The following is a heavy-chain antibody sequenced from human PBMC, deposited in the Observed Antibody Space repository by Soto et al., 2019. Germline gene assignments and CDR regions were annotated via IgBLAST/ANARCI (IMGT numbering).Heavy chain of an antibody. D-gene: IGHD1-1*01. CDR2: INPSARSA. J-gene: IGHJ4*02. CDR3: ARDNSAANGALDH. CDR1: GYTFTNYY. V-gene: IGHV1-46*04. Sequence: GASVKVSCKASGYTFTNYYLHWVRQAPGQGLEWVGMINPSARSASYAQKLRGRLTMDRDTSTTTVYMELSRLTFEDTAVYFCARDNSAANGALDHWGQGTLVTVSS.